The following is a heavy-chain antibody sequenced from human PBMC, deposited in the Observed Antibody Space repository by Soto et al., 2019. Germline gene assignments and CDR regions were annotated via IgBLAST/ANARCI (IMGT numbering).Heavy chain of an antibody. V-gene: IGHV4-38-2*01. CDR2: IYHSGSA. J-gene: IGHJ6*02. CDR3: ARAVAGTPPYDYYGMDV. CDR1: GYSISSGYY. D-gene: IGHD6-19*01. Sequence: SETLSLTCAVSGYSISSGYYWGWIRQPPGKGLEWIGSIYHSGSAYYNPSLKSRVTISVDTSKNQFSLKLSSVTAADTAVYYCARAVAGTPPYDYYGMDVWGQGTTVTVSS.